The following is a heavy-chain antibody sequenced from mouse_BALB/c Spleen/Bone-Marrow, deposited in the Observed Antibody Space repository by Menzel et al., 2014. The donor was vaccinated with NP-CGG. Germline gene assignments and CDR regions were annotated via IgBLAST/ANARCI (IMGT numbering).Heavy chain of an antibody. CDR2: IWGGGNT. CDR1: GFSLSRYN. CDR3: ARFITTGTMDY. J-gene: IGHJ4*01. Sequence: QVQLQQPGPGQVAPSQSLSITCTVSGFSLSRYNVHWVRQPPGKGLEWLGVIWGGGNTDYNSGLKSRLNISKDNSKSQVFLKLNSLQTDDTAMYYCARFITTGTMDYWGQGTSVTVSS. V-gene: IGHV2-6-4*01. D-gene: IGHD1-1*01.